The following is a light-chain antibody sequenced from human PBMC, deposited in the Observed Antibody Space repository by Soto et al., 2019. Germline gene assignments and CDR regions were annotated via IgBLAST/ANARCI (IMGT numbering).Light chain of an antibody. J-gene: IGKJ1*01. CDR1: QTISTY. Sequence: DIPMTQSPSTLSASVGDRVTITCRASQTISTYLTWYQQKPGKAPKLLIYKASSLESGVPSRFSGSGSGTEFTLTISSLQPDDFATYYCQQYYVYSTFGQGTRVEIK. V-gene: IGKV1-5*03. CDR2: KAS. CDR3: QQYYVYST.